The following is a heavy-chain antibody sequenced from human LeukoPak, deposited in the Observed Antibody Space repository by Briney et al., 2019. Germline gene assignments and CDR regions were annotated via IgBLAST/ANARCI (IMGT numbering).Heavy chain of an antibody. CDR1: GYTFTDSY. D-gene: IGHD1-7*01. CDR2: INPNSGDT. J-gene: IGHJ4*02. CDR3: TRDINWNYGY. Sequence: ASVKVSCTASGYTFTDSYMDWVRQAPGQGLEWMGWINPNSGDTNYAQKFQGRVTMTRDTSISTAYMELSRLTSDDTAVYYCTRDINWNYGYWGQGTLVTVSS. V-gene: IGHV1-2*02.